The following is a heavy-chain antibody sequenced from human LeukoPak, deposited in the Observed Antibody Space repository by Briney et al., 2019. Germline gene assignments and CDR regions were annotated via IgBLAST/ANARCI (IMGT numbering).Heavy chain of an antibody. V-gene: IGHV1-69*13. CDR2: IIPIFGTA. D-gene: IGHD3-22*01. CDR3: AREGPSYDSSGYYSNAFDI. Sequence: SVKVSCKASGGTFSSYAISWVRQAPGQGLEWMGGIIPIFGTANYAQKFQGRVTITADESTSTAYMELSSLRSEDTAVYYCAREGPSYDSSGYYSNAFDIWGQGTMVTVSS. CDR1: GGTFSSYA. J-gene: IGHJ3*02.